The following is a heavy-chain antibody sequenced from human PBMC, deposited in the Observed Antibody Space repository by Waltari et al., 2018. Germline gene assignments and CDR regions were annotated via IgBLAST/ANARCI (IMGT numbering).Heavy chain of an antibody. CDR3: ARGENGYYYGSGKNYAMDV. CDR1: GGSVSGYY. J-gene: IGHJ6*02. D-gene: IGHD3-10*01. V-gene: IGHV4-34*01. Sequence: QVQLRQWGAGLLRPSETLSLNCAVDGGSVSGYYWTWIRQSPGKGMEWGGEIDFTGSSKYNSALESRVAVSADMSQRTVSLTLNFVTAADSAVYFCARGENGYYYGSGKNYAMDVWGQGTPVTVSS. CDR2: IDFTGSS.